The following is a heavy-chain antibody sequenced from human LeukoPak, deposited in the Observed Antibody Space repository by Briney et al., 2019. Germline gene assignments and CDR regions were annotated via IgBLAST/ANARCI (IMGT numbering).Heavy chain of an antibody. CDR2: IIPIFGTA. Sequence: GASVKVSCKASGGIFSSYAISWVRQAPGQGLEWMGGIIPIFGTANYAQKFQGRVTITADESTSTAYMELSSLRSEDTAVYYCARDRDGYKNNWFDPWGQGTLVTVSS. D-gene: IGHD5-24*01. CDR1: GGIFSSYA. V-gene: IGHV1-69*01. CDR3: ARDRDGYKNNWFDP. J-gene: IGHJ5*02.